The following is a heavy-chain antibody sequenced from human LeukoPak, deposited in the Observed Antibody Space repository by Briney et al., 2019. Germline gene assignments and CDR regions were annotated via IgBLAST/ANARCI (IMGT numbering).Heavy chain of an antibody. D-gene: IGHD6-6*01. Sequence: SETLSLTCTVSGGSISSYYWSWIRQPPGKGLEWIGYIYYSGSTNYNPSLKSRVTISVDTSKNQFSLKLSSVTAADTAVYYCARGRAARWGAFDIWGQGTMVTVSS. V-gene: IGHV4-59*12. CDR2: IYYSGST. J-gene: IGHJ3*02. CDR3: ARGRAARWGAFDI. CDR1: GGSISSYY.